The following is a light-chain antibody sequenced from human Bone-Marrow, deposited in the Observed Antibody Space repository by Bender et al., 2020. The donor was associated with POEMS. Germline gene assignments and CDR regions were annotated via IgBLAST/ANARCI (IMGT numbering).Light chain of an antibody. Sequence: QSVLTQPPSASGTPGQTVTISSSGSGSNIGSNYVYWYQQFPGAAPKLLIYRNDQRPSGVSGRFSASKSGNSASLAISGLRPEDEADYYCAAWDDSLNSWVFGGGTKLSVL. V-gene: IGLV1-47*01. CDR3: AAWDDSLNSWV. CDR1: GSNIGSNY. J-gene: IGLJ3*02. CDR2: RND.